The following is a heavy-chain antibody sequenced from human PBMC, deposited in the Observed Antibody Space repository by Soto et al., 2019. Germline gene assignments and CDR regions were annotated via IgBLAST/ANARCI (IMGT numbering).Heavy chain of an antibody. V-gene: IGHV1-69*13. CDR1: GGTFSSYA. CDR3: ASPTVKYYYDSSGYFGLFDI. D-gene: IGHD3-22*01. CDR2: IIPIFGTA. J-gene: IGHJ3*02. Sequence: SVKVSCKASGGTFSSYAISWVRQAPGKGLEWMGGIIPIFGTANYAQKFQGRVTITADESTSTAYMELSSLRSEDTAVYYCASPTVKYYYDSSGYFGLFDIWGQ.